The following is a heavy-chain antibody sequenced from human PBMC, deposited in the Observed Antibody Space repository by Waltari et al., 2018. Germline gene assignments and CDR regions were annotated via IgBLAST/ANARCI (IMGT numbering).Heavy chain of an antibody. CDR3: AGPRGIHLWSFDD. V-gene: IGHV1-69*04. J-gene: IGHJ4*02. D-gene: IGHD5-18*01. CDR1: GGTFNTYA. CDR2: VSPLIDTA. Sequence: QVQLVQSGAEVKRPGSSVKVSCKASGGTFNTYAINWVRQAPGLGLEWMGRVSPLIDTAGYAQQFQDRVTFTADRATGTAYMELSSLRPDDTGMYYCAGPRGIHLWSFDDWGQGTLVIVSS.